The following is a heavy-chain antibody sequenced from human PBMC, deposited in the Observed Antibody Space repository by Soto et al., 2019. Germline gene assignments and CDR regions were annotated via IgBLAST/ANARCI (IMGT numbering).Heavy chain of an antibody. CDR3: ARQVFGSGTYNY. J-gene: IGHJ4*02. CDR2: IHYSGST. CDR1: GGSISSYY. Sequence: PSETLSLTCTVSGGSISSYYWSWIRQPPGKGLEWIGYIHYSGSTNYNPSLKSRVTISVDTSKNQFSLKLGSVTAADTAVYYCARQVFGSGTYNYWGQGTLVTVSS. D-gene: IGHD3-10*01. V-gene: IGHV4-59*08.